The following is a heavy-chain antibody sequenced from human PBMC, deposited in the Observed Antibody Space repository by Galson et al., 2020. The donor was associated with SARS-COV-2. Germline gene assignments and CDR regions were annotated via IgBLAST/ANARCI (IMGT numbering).Heavy chain of an antibody. V-gene: IGHV4-34*01. CDR3: TRGRQGVVPSPVLGLGPFYSYYYMDV. Sequence: SETLSLTCAVYGGSFNGYSWTWIRQPPGKGLEWIGEIKFGGDTNYSPSLRSRVTLSVDTSKNQFSLKLTSVSAADTAVYFCTRGRQGVVPSPVLGLGPFYSYYYMDVWSKGTSVTVSS. CDR1: GGSFNGYS. CDR2: IKFGGDT. D-gene: IGHD3-16*01. J-gene: IGHJ6*03.